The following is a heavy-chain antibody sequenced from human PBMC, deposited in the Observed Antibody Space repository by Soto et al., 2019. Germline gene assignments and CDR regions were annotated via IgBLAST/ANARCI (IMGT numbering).Heavy chain of an antibody. CDR1: GFTFGTHW. Sequence: EVQLVESGGGLVQPGGPLRLSCAASGFTFGTHWMSGVRQAPGKGPEWLANLNQDGTAKSYVDSVKGRFTISRDNAKNSLYLQMNSLRVEDTAVYYCASDYGLGGQGSLVTVSS. CDR3: ASDYGL. J-gene: IGHJ4*02. CDR2: LNQDGTAK. D-gene: IGHD4-17*01. V-gene: IGHV3-7*04.